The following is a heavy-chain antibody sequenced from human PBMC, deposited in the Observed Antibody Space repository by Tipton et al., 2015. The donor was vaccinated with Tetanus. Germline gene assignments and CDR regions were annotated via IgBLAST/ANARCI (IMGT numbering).Heavy chain of an antibody. Sequence: TLSLTCTVSGGSVSGGDYHWSWIRQPPGKGLEWIGYSHYSGSTSSNPSLKSRVTISLDTSKNQFSLQLRSVTAADTAVYYCARQDTLNYYYVGYFHDWGQGTLVTVSS. D-gene: IGHD3-22*01. CDR2: SHYSGST. V-gene: IGHV4-61*08. CDR1: GGSVSGGDYH. CDR3: ARQDTLNYYYVGYFHD. J-gene: IGHJ1*01.